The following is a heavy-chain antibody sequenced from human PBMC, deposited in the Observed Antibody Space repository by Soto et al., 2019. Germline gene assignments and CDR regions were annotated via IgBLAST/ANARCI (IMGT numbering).Heavy chain of an antibody. CDR2: INAGNGNT. V-gene: IGHV1-3*01. Sequence: ASVKVSCKASGYTFTSYAMHWVRQAPGQRLEWMGWINAGNGNTKYSQKFQGRVTITRDTSASTAYMELSSLRSEDTAVYYCARDPTVTPYAAFDIWGQGTMVTGSS. CDR3: ARDPTVTPYAAFDI. CDR1: GYTFTSYA. J-gene: IGHJ3*02. D-gene: IGHD4-17*01.